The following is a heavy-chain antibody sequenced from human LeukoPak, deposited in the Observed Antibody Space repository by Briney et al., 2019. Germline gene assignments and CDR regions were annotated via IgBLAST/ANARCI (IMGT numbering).Heavy chain of an antibody. D-gene: IGHD6-13*01. CDR2: ISAYNGNT. CDR1: GYTFTSYG. V-gene: IGHV1-18*01. CDR3: ARDLDAAAGFAFDI. J-gene: IGHJ3*02. Sequence: GASVTVSCKASGYTFTSYGISWVRQAPGQGLEWMGWISAYNGNTNYAQKLQGRVTMTTDTSTSTAYMELRSLRSDDTAVYYCARDLDAAAGFAFDIWGQGTMVTVSS.